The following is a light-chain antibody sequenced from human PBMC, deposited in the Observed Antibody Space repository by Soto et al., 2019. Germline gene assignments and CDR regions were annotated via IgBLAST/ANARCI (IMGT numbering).Light chain of an antibody. J-gene: IGLJ1*01. V-gene: IGLV2-14*01. CDR3: SSYTSSSTFYV. CDR2: EVS. Sequence: QSALNQPASVSGSPGQSITISCTGTSSDVGGYNYVSWYQQHPGKAPKLMIYEVSNRPSWVSNRFSGSKSGNTASLTISGLQAEDEADYYCSSYTSSSTFYVFGTGTKVTVL. CDR1: SSDVGGYNY.